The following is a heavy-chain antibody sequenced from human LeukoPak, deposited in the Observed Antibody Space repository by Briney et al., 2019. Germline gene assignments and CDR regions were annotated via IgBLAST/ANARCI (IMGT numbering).Heavy chain of an antibody. D-gene: IGHD2-15*01. V-gene: IGHV3-23*01. CDR3: AIKPKGSRSD. CDR2: ISGSGGST. J-gene: IGHJ4*02. CDR1: GFTFSSYA. Sequence: GGSLRLSCAASGFTFSSYAMSWVRQAPGKGLEWVSAISGSGGSTYYADSVKGRFTISRDNAKNSLYLQMNSLRAEDTAVYYCAIKPKGSRSDWGQGTLVTVSS.